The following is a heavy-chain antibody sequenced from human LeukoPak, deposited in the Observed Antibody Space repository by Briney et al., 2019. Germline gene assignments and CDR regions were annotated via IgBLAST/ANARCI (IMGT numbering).Heavy chain of an antibody. V-gene: IGHV4-59*01. J-gene: IGHJ5*02. Sequence: SETLSLTCTVSGGSISSYYWSWIRQPPGKGLEWIGYIYYSGSTNYNPSLKSRVTISVDTSKNQFSLKLSSVTAADTAVYYCASTPPAFYYDSWFDPWGQGTLVIVSS. CDR1: GGSISSYY. D-gene: IGHD3-22*01. CDR3: ASTPPAFYYDSWFDP. CDR2: IYYSGST.